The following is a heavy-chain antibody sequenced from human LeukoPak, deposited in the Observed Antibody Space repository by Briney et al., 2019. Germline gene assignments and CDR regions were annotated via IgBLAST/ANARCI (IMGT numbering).Heavy chain of an antibody. D-gene: IGHD3-22*01. CDR2: IRYDGSNK. J-gene: IGHJ3*02. CDR1: GFTFSSYG. V-gene: IGHV3-30*02. Sequence: PGGSLRLSCAASGFTFSSYGMHWVRQAPGKGLEWVAFIRYDGSNKYYADSVKGRFTISRDNSKNTLYLQMNSLRAEDTAVCYCASYGYYYDSSGAKGAFDIWGQGTMVTVSS. CDR3: ASYGYYYDSSGAKGAFDI.